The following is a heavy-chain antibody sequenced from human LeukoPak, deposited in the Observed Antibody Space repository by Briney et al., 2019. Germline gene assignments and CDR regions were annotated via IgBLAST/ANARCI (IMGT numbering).Heavy chain of an antibody. D-gene: IGHD1-7*01. CDR3: AKEGGTGTRFDY. CDR1: GFTFSSSA. V-gene: IGHV3-23*01. J-gene: IGHJ4*02. CDR2: ISGSGTGT. Sequence: GGSLRLSCAASGFTFSSSAMSWVRQAPGKGLYWVSAISGSGTGTYYADSVKGRFTISRDNSKNTLYLQMNSLKAEDTAVYYCAKEGGTGTRFDYWGQGTLVTVSS.